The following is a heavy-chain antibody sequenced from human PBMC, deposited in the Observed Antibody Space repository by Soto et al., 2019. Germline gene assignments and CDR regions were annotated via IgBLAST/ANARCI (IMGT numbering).Heavy chain of an antibody. CDR1: GGSISSSSYY. V-gene: IGHV4-39*02. D-gene: IGHD3-10*01. J-gene: IGHJ4*02. Sequence: QLQLQESGPGLVKPSETLSLTCTVSGGSISSSSYYWGWIRQPPGKGLEWIGSIYYSGGTYYNPSLKSRVTKSEDTSKNHFSLKLSSVTAADTAVYYCASHSPGFGELLPTSYFDYWGQGTLVTVSS. CDR3: ASHSPGFGELLPTSYFDY. CDR2: IYYSGGT.